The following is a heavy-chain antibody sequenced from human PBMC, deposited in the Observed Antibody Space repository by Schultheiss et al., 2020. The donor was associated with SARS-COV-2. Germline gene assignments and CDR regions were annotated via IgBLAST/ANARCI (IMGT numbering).Heavy chain of an antibody. CDR2: IWYDGSNK. D-gene: IGHD3-3*01. V-gene: IGHV3-33*01. J-gene: IGHJ4*02. CDR1: GFTFSSYG. Sequence: GGSLRLSCAASGFTFSSYGMHWVRQAPGKGLEWVAVIWYDGSNKYYADSVKGRFTISRDNSKNTLYLQMNSLRAEDTAVYYCARDQMGFLEWLLQSVFDYWGQGTLVTVSS. CDR3: ARDQMGFLEWLLQSVFDY.